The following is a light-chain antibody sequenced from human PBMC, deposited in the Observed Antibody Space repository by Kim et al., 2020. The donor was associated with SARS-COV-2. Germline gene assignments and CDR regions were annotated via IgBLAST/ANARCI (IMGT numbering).Light chain of an antibody. CDR3: QQYNSYSRN. CDR2: KAS. J-gene: IGKJ4*01. CDR1: QSISSW. Sequence: ASVGDRVTITCRASQSISSWLAWYQQKPGKAPKLLIYKASSLESGVPSRFSGSGSGTEFTLTISSLQPDDFATYYCQQYNSYSRNFGGGTKVDIK. V-gene: IGKV1-5*03.